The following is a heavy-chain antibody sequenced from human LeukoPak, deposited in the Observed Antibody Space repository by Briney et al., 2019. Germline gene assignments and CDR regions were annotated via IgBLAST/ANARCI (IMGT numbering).Heavy chain of an antibody. CDR3: ARGQYSSSWYDLPYYYYGMDV. V-gene: IGHV3-48*03. D-gene: IGHD6-13*01. CDR2: ISSSGSTI. Sequence: PGGSLRLSCAASGFTFSSYEMNWVRQAPGKGLEWVSYISSSGSTIYYADSVKGRFTISRDNAKNSLYLQMNSLRAEDTAVYYCARGQYSSSWYDLPYYYYGMDVWGQGTTVTVSS. J-gene: IGHJ6*02. CDR1: GFTFSSYE.